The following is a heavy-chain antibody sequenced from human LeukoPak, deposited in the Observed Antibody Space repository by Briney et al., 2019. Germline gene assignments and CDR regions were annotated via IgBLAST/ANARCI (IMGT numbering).Heavy chain of an antibody. CDR3: ARYPYSDSGVWQAFDY. CDR1: GGSISSSGYY. CDR2: MYYSGNS. Sequence: SETLSLTCTVSGGSISSSGYYWGWIRQPPGKGLEWIGTMYYSGNSYYNPSLKSRVTISVDTSKNQFSLRLTSVTAADTAVYYCARYPYSDSGVWQAFDYWGQGTLVTVSS. D-gene: IGHD5-12*01. J-gene: IGHJ4*02. V-gene: IGHV4-39*01.